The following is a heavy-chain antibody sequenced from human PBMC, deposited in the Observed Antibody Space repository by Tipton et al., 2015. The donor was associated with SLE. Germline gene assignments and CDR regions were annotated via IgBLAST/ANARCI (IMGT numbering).Heavy chain of an antibody. J-gene: IGHJ4*02. V-gene: IGHV4-38-2*02. CDR1: GYSISSDYY. Sequence: TLSLTCTVSGYSISSDYYWGWIRQPPGKGLEWIGSVSHGGSTNYNPSLNSRVTMSIDTSKNQFSLKLTSVTAADTAVYYCARQLGWGDPFAFDYWGQGTLVTVSP. CDR3: ARQLGWGDPFAFDY. D-gene: IGHD2-21*02. CDR2: VSHGGST.